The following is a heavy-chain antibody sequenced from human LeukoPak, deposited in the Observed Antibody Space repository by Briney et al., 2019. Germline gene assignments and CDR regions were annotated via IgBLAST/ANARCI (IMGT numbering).Heavy chain of an antibody. J-gene: IGHJ4*02. CDR3: ARSVEMATITDS. V-gene: IGHV1-2*02. D-gene: IGHD5-24*01. Sequence: ASVKVSCKASGYTFTGYYMHWVRQAPGQGLEWMGWINPNSGGTNYAQKFQGRVTMTRDTSISTAYMELSRLRSDDTAVYYCARSVEMATITDSWGQGTLVTVSS. CDR2: INPNSGGT. CDR1: GYTFTGYY.